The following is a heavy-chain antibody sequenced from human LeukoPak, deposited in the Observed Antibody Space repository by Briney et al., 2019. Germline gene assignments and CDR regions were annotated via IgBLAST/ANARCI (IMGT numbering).Heavy chain of an antibody. Sequence: PGGSLRLSCAASGFTFDDYAMHWVRQAPGKGLEWVSGISWNSGSIGYADSVKGRFTISRDNAKNSLYLQMNSLRAEDTAVYYCARAPTPIYDFWSGYHEYGMDVWGQGTTVTVSS. V-gene: IGHV3-9*01. D-gene: IGHD3-3*01. J-gene: IGHJ6*02. CDR2: ISWNSGSI. CDR1: GFTFDDYA. CDR3: ARAPTPIYDFWSGYHEYGMDV.